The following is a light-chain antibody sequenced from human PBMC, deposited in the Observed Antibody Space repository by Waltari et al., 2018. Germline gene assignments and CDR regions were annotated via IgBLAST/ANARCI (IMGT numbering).Light chain of an antibody. J-gene: IGKJ4*01. V-gene: IGKV3-11*01. CDR2: DTS. CDR1: QSISNY. CDR3: QQRRNWPLT. Sequence: DIVLTQSPATLSLSPGERAPLPCRASQSISNYLAWYQQKPGQAPRLLIYDTSNRATGIPTRFSGSGFGTDFTLTISSLEPEDFAIYYCQQRRNWPLTFGGGTKVEIK.